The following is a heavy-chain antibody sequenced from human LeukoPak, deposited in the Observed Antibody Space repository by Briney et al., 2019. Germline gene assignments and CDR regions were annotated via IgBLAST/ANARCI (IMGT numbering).Heavy chain of an antibody. V-gene: IGHV4-61*01. Sequence: PSETLSLTCTVSGGSVSSGSYYWSWIRQPPGKGLEWIGYIYYSGSTNYNPSLTSRVTISVDTSKNQFSLKLSSVTAADTAVFYCARVASGYDVFDIWGQGTMVTVSS. J-gene: IGHJ3*02. CDR2: IYYSGST. CDR1: GGSVSSGSYY. CDR3: ARVASGYDVFDI. D-gene: IGHD3-3*01.